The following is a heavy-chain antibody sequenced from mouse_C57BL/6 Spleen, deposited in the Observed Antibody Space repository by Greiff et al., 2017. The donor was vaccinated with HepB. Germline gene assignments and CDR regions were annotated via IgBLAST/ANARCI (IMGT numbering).Heavy chain of an antibody. Sequence: QVQLQQSGAELVKPGASVKMSCKASGYTFTSYWITWVKQRPGQGLEWIGDIYPGSGSTNYNEKFKSKATLTVDTSSSTAYMQLSSLTSEDSAVYYCARPYGSSRYYAMDYWGQGTSVTVSS. J-gene: IGHJ4*01. D-gene: IGHD1-1*01. V-gene: IGHV1-55*01. CDR2: IYPGSGST. CDR3: ARPYGSSRYYAMDY. CDR1: GYTFTSYW.